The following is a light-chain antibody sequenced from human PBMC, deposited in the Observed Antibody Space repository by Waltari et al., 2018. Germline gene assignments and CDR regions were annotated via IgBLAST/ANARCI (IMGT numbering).Light chain of an antibody. Sequence: QSVLTQPPSASGAPGQRVTITCSIGSSNIGSNTVNWYQQFPGTAPKLLMFNDDQRASGVPGRFSGSRSVTSASLAISGLQSEDEATYYCAAGDDTLKGLFGGGTTLTVL. V-gene: IGLV1-44*01. CDR1: SSNIGSNT. CDR2: NDD. J-gene: IGLJ3*02. CDR3: AAGDDTLKGL.